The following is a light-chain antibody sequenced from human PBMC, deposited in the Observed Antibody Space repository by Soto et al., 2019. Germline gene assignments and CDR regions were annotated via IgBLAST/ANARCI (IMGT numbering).Light chain of an antibody. CDR2: AAS. J-gene: IGKJ4*01. V-gene: IGKV1-9*01. Sequence: DIQLTQSPSFLSASVGDRVTITCRAIQGISSYLAWYQQTPGIAPKFLIYAASNLQSGSPSRLSGSGSGTEYTFTISNQLPEDFATYYCQQVKSYPLTFGGGTKVAIK. CDR1: QGISSY. CDR3: QQVKSYPLT.